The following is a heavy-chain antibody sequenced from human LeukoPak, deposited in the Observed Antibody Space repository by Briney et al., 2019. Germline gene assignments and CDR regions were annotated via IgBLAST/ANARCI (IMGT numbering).Heavy chain of an antibody. Sequence: GGSLRLSCAASGFTFSSYGMSWVRQAPGKGLEWVSAISGSGGSTYYADSVKGRFTISRDNSKNTLYLQMNSLRAEDTAVYYCAKRGERGYSYVWELDYWGQGTLVTVSS. D-gene: IGHD5-18*01. CDR2: ISGSGGST. J-gene: IGHJ4*02. CDR1: GFTFSSYG. CDR3: AKRGERGYSYVWELDY. V-gene: IGHV3-23*01.